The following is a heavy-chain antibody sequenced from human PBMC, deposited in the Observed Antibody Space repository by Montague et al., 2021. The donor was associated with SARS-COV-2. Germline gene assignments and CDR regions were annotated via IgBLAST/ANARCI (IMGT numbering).Heavy chain of an antibody. CDR1: GGSISSREW. Sequence: SETRSPTCAVSGGSISSREWWSWVRQPPGKGLEWIGEIPQSESGXTNYNPSLKSRVTISIDQSKNYFSLNLTSMTAADTAVYYCGGTWVYFSPVDVWGQGTTVIVSS. J-gene: IGHJ6*02. CDR2: IPQSESGXT. V-gene: IGHV4-4*02. CDR3: GGTWVYFSPVDV. D-gene: IGHD3-3*01.